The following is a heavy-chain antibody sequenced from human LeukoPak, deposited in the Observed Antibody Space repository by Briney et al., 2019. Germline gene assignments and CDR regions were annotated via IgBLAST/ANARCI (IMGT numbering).Heavy chain of an antibody. CDR3: ARNGYSYGFDI. V-gene: IGHV4-59*08. J-gene: IGHJ3*02. D-gene: IGHD5-18*01. Sequence: SETLSLTCTVSGGSISTYYWSWIRQPPGKGLEWIAYISYSGSTNYNPSLKSRVTISVDTSKNQFSLKLNSVTAAGTAVYYCARNGYSYGFDIWGQGTMFTVSS. CDR1: GGSISTYY. CDR2: ISYSGST.